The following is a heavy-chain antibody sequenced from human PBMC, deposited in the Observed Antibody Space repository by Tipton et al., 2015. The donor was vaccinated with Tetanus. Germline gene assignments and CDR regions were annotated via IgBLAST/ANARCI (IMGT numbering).Heavy chain of an antibody. Sequence: QLVQSGPEVKPSQTLSLTCTVSGDAISRGGFFWNWIRQFPGKGLEWIGYVYYSGSTFYNPSLKSRVTMSVDTSKNQCSLGLTSVTAADTAVYFCARGLPRGPFYFDYWGQGKQVIVSS. CDR3: ARGLPRGPFYFDY. V-gene: IGHV4-31*03. D-gene: IGHD3-10*01. CDR2: VYYSGST. CDR1: GDAISRGGFF. J-gene: IGHJ4*02.